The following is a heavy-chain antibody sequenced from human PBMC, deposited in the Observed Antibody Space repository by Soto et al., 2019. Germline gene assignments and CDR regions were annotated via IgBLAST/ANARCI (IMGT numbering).Heavy chain of an antibody. CDR3: ACAIAVAGHWYFDL. Sequence: QVQLQESGPGLVKPSGTLSLACAVSGDSISSTNWWTWVRQPPGKGLEWIGEIYRSGGTNYSPSLKSRVTISLDKSNNQFSLKVTSVSAADTAVYYCACAIAVAGHWYFDLWGRGTLVTVSS. D-gene: IGHD6-19*01. CDR2: IYRSGGT. J-gene: IGHJ2*01. CDR1: GDSISSTNW. V-gene: IGHV4-4*02.